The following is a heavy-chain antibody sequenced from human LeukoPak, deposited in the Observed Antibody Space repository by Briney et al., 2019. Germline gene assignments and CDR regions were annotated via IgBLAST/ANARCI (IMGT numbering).Heavy chain of an antibody. CDR1: GGSISSSNW. Sequence: SGTLSLTCAVSGGSISSSNWWSWVRQPPGKGLEWIGEIYHSGSTNYNPFLKSRVTISVDKSKNQFSLKLSSVAAADTAVYYCARDSITMVRGVGFGYYYYYGMDVWGQGTTVTVSS. J-gene: IGHJ6*02. CDR3: ARDSITMVRGVGFGYYYYYGMDV. D-gene: IGHD3-10*01. CDR2: IYHSGST. V-gene: IGHV4-4*02.